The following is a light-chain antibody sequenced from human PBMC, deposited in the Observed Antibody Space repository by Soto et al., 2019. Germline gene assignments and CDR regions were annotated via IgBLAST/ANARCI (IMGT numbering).Light chain of an antibody. CDR2: GAS. CDR1: QSVSNNY. V-gene: IGKV3-20*01. Sequence: EIVLTQSPGTLSLSPGERATLSCRASQSVSNNYLAWYQQKPGQAPRLLIYGASNRATGIPDRFSGSGSGTDFTLTISRLEPEDFAVYHCQQYGNSPWTFGQGTKVDNK. CDR3: QQYGNSPWT. J-gene: IGKJ1*01.